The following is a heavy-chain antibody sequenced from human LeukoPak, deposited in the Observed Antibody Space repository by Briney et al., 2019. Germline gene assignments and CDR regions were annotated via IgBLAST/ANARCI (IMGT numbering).Heavy chain of an antibody. CDR2: ISAYNGNT. V-gene: IGHV1-18*01. J-gene: IGHJ3*02. Sequence: ASVKVSCKASGYTFTSYGISWVRQAPGQGLEWMGWISAYNGNTSYAQKLQGRVTMTTDTSTSTAYMELRSLRSDDTAVYYCASQSGSRAPHAFDIWGQGTMVTVSS. D-gene: IGHD1-26*01. CDR3: ASQSGSRAPHAFDI. CDR1: GYTFTSYG.